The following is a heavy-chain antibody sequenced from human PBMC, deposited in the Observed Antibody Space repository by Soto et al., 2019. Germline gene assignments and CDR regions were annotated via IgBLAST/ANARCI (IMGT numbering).Heavy chain of an antibody. D-gene: IGHD2-2*02. CDR1: GGSFTRYY. CDR2: TNPSGRR. CDR3: ARDKVVPAAIPSRYYYYGMDV. V-gene: IGHV4-34*01. J-gene: IGHJ6*02. Sequence: PSQPLSLGCAVSGGSFTRYYWSCIPHPPGKGLEWMWETNPSGRRTYNPSIKTRVNISVDTSKNQFSLKMSPVTAAATAVYYCARDKVVPAAIPSRYYYYGMDVWGQGTTVT.